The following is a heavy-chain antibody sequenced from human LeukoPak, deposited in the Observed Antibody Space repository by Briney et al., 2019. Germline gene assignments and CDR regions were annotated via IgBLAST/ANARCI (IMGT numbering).Heavy chain of an antibody. CDR1: GFTVSNNY. V-gene: IGHV3-66*02. CDR2: IYSGDNT. CDR3: AGRRVLDASFDY. J-gene: IGHJ4*02. Sequence: PGGSLRLSCAASGFTVSNNYMSWVRQAPGKGLEWVSVIYSGDNTYYLESVKGRFTISRDNSKNTLFLQMNRLRAEDTAMYYCAGRRVLDASFDYWGQGTLVTVSS. D-gene: IGHD3-16*01.